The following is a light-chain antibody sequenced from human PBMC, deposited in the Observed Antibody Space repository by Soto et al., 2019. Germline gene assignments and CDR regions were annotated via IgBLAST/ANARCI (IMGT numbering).Light chain of an antibody. CDR3: GSYRSTPLYV. J-gene: IGLJ1*01. CDR1: NXDIGNYYY. V-gene: IGLV2-14*01. CDR2: EVN. Sequence: QSALTQPASVSGSPGQSITISCTGSNXDIGNYYYVSWYQQYPGKAPQLILYEVNNRPSGISHRFSGSKSGNTASLSISGLQPEDEAVYYCGSYRSTPLYVFGTGTKGTVL.